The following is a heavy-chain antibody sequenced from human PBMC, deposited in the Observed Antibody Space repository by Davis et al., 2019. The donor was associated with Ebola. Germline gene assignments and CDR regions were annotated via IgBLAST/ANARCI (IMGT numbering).Heavy chain of an antibody. D-gene: IGHD3-9*01. CDR3: ARGPGSEYDILTGLYGMDV. J-gene: IGHJ6*02. Sequence: MPSETLSLTFTVPGGSISSGGFYWSWIRQHPGKGLEYIGYIYYSGSTYYNPSLKSRLTISVDTSKNQFSLKLRSVTAADTAVYYCARGPGSEYDILTGLYGMDVWGQGTTVTVSS. CDR1: GGSISSGGFY. V-gene: IGHV4-31*03. CDR2: IYYSGST.